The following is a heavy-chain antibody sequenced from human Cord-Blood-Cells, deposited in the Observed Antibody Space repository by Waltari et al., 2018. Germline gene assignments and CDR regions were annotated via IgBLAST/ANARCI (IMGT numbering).Heavy chain of an antibody. CDR2: INHSGST. V-gene: IGHV4-34*01. CDR1: GGSFSGYY. D-gene: IGHD1-26*01. J-gene: IGHJ2*01. CDR3: ARGRGIRWYFDL. Sequence: QVQLQQWGAGLLKPSETLSLTCAVYGGSFSGYYWSWIRQPPGKGLEWIGEINHSGSTNYNPSLKSRVTISVDTSKNQFSLKLSSVTAADTAVYYCARGRGIRWYFDLWGRGTLVTVSS.